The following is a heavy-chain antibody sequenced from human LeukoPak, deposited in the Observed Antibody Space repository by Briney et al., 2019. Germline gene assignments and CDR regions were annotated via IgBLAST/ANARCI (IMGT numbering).Heavy chain of an antibody. CDR1: GYTFTGYY. J-gene: IGHJ4*02. Sequence: ASVKVSCKASGYTFTGYYIHWVRQAPGQGLEWMGWINPDSGGTNYAQKFQGRVTMTRDTSIRTAYMELSRLRSDDTAVYYCARRHLRMRSFDYWGQGHLVIVSS. V-gene: IGHV1-2*02. CDR2: INPDSGGT. CDR3: ARRHLRMRSFDY.